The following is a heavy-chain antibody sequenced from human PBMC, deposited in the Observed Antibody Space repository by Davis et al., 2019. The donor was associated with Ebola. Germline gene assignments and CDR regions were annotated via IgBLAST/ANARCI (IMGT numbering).Heavy chain of an antibody. CDR1: GGSVSSGSYY. V-gene: IGHV4-61*01. CDR3: ARWNFYSSSLDY. D-gene: IGHD6-6*01. Sequence: MPSETLSLTCTVSGGSVSSGSYYWSWIRQPPGKGLEWIGYIYYSGSTNYNPSLKSRVTISVDTSKNQFSPKLSSVTAADTAVYYCARWNFYSSSLDYWGQGTLVTVSS. CDR2: IYYSGST. J-gene: IGHJ4*02.